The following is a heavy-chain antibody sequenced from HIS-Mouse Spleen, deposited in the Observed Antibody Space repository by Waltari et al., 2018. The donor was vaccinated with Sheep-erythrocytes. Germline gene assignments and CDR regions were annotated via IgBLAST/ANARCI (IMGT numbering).Heavy chain of an antibody. Sequence: QVQLQESGPGLVTPSQTLSLTCTVSGGPISSGDYYWSWIRQPPGKGLEWIGYIYYSGSTYYNPSLKSRVTISVDTSKNQFSLKLSSVTAADTAVYYCARALANWGSSFDYWGQGTLVTVSS. CDR3: ARALANWGSSFDY. D-gene: IGHD7-27*01. J-gene: IGHJ4*02. CDR2: IYYSGST. V-gene: IGHV4-30-4*01. CDR1: GGPISSGDYY.